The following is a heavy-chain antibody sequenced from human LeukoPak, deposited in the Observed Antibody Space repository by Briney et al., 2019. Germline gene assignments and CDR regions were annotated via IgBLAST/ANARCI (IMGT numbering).Heavy chain of an antibody. J-gene: IGHJ4*02. CDR1: GFTFSSYS. V-gene: IGHV3-21*01. CDR2: ISSSSSII. Sequence: PGGSLRLSCAASGFTFSSYSMNWVRQASGKGLEWVSSISSSSSIIYYADSVKGRFTISRDNAKNSLYLQVNSLRAEDTAVYYCARDLFDDYSLDYWGQRTLVTVSS. CDR3: ARDLFDDYSLDY. D-gene: IGHD3-16*01.